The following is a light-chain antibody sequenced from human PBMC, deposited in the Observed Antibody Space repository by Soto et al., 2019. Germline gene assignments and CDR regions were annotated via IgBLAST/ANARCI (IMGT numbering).Light chain of an antibody. Sequence: DIQLTQSPSSVSASVGDRVTITCRASRDISSWLAWYQQKPGQAPNILVFAESTLQRGVPTRFSGRGSGTEFTLTIDSLQPEDFATYYCQQADSLPLTFGGGTKVDIK. J-gene: IGKJ4*01. CDR2: AES. CDR3: QQADSLPLT. CDR1: RDISSW. V-gene: IGKV1-12*01.